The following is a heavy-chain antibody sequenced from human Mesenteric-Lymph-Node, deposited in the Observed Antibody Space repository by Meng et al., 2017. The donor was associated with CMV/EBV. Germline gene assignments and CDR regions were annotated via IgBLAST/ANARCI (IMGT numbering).Heavy chain of an antibody. CDR3: AREEDIVVVPAAQIGMDV. CDR1: VDIVPSNSAV. V-gene: IGHV6-1*01. CDR2: TYYRSKWYN. J-gene: IGHJ6*02. Sequence: SHTLSLTCAISVDIVPSNSAVWNWIRQSPSRGLEWLGRTYYRSKWYNDYAVSVKSRITINPSTSKNQFSLQLNSVTPEDTAVYYCAREEDIVVVPAAQIGMDVWGQGTTVTVSS. D-gene: IGHD2-2*01.